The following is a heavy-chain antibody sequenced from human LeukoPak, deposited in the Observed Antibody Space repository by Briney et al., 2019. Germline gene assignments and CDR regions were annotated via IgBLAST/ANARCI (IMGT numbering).Heavy chain of an antibody. CDR2: IRYDGSNK. D-gene: IGHD3-3*01. CDR3: AKDGSAFWNGTSLNHYYYYMDV. Sequence: GGSLRLSCAASGFTFSSYGMHWVRQAPGKGLEWVAFIRYDGSNKYYADSVKGRFTISRDNSKNTLYLQMISLRAEDTAVYYCAKDGSAFWNGTSLNHYYYYMDVWGKGTTVTVSS. J-gene: IGHJ6*03. CDR1: GFTFSSYG. V-gene: IGHV3-30*02.